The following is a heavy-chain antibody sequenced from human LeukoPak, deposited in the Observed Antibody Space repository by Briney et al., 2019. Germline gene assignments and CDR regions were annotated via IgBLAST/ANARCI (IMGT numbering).Heavy chain of an antibody. V-gene: IGHV3-66*01. Sequence: GGSLRLSCAASGFTFTSYSMNWVRQAPGKGLEWVSFIYSGGNTHNSDYVKGRFTISRDNSKNTLYLQMNSLRTEDTAVYYCARDLRGRAAAGGGGGYYFDYWGQGTLVTVSS. CDR3: ARDLRGRAAAGGGGGYYFDY. CDR1: GFTFTSYS. J-gene: IGHJ4*02. D-gene: IGHD6-13*01. CDR2: IYSGGNT.